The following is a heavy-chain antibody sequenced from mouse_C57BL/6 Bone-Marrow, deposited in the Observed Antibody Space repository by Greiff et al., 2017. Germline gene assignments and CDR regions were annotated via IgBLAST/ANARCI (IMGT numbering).Heavy chain of an antibody. J-gene: IGHJ3*01. Sequence: QVQLQQSGAELVRPGTSVKMSCKASGYTFTNYWIGWAKQRPGHGLEWIGDIYPGGGYTNYNEKFKGKATLTADKSSSTAYMQFSSLTSEDSAIYYCARDDGYSWFAYWGQWTLVTVSA. D-gene: IGHD2-3*01. V-gene: IGHV1-63*01. CDR2: IYPGGGYT. CDR3: ARDDGYSWFAY. CDR1: GYTFTNYW.